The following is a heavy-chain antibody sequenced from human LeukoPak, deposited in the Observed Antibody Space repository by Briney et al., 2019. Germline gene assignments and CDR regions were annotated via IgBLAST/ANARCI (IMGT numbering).Heavy chain of an antibody. CDR3: ARDLDQYSGRFGGFGHDF. CDR1: GYTFTNYG. D-gene: IGHD1-26*01. V-gene: IGHV1-18*01. J-gene: IGHJ4*02. CDR2: ISAYNGNT. Sequence: ASVKVSCKASGYTFTNYGINWVRQAPGQGLEWMGWISAYNGNTNYAQKLQGRVTMTTDTSTSTAYMELRSLRSDDAAVYYCARDLDQYSGRFGGFGHDFWGQGTLVTVSS.